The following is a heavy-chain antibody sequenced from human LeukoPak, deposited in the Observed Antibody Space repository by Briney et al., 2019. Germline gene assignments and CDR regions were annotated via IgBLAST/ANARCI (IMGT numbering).Heavy chain of an antibody. D-gene: IGHD3-22*01. CDR3: ARAPSGGSGYYYYFDY. CDR2: IYYSGST. Sequence: PSQTLSLTCTVSGGSITSGGYYWSWIRQHPGKGLEWIGYIYYSGSTYYNPSLKSRVTISVDTSKNQFSLKLSSVTAADTAVYYCARAPSGGSGYYYYFDYWGQGTLVTVSS. V-gene: IGHV4-31*03. CDR1: GGSITSGGYY. J-gene: IGHJ4*02.